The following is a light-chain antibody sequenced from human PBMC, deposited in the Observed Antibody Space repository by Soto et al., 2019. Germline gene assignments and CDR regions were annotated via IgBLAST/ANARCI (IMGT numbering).Light chain of an antibody. V-gene: IGKV1-9*01. CDR3: QQLNSYPT. CDR1: QGISSY. J-gene: IGKJ5*01. CDR2: AAS. Sequence: IQLTQSPSSLSASVGDRVTITCRASQGISSYLAWYQQKPGKAPKLLIYAASTLQSWVPSRFSGSGSGTDFTLTISSLQPEDFATYYCQQLNSYPTFGQGTRLEIK.